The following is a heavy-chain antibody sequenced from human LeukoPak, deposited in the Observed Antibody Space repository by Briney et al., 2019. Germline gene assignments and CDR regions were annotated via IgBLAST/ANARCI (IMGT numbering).Heavy chain of an antibody. CDR1: GYPLTDYW. CDR2: IYSGDSDT. J-gene: IGHJ4*02. Sequence: GESLKISFKGSGYPLTDYWIGWVRPMPGKGLEWMGIIYSGDSDTTFSTSFQGQVSISAEKSINTAYLQWSSLKASDTAIYYCARHAAYSSGWSFDCWGQGNLVTVSS. V-gene: IGHV5-51*01. CDR3: ARHAAYSSGWSFDC. D-gene: IGHD6-19*01.